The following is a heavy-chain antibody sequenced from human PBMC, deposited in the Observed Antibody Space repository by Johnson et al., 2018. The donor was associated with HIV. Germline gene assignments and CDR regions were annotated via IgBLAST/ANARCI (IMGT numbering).Heavy chain of an antibody. CDR2: ISYDGSNK. D-gene: IGHD1-1*01. CDR1: GFTFSSYA. V-gene: IGHV3-30-3*01. J-gene: IGHJ3*02. Sequence: QVQLMESGGGVVQPGRSLRLSCAASGFTFSSYAMHWVRQAPGKGLEWVAVISYDGSNKYYADSVKGRFPISRDNSKNTLYLQMNSLRAEDTAVYYCARGFEQLDDAFDIWGQGTMVTVSS. CDR3: ARGFEQLDDAFDI.